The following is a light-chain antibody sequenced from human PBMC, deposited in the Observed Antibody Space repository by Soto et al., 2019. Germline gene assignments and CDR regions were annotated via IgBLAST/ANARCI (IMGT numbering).Light chain of an antibody. CDR2: GAS. CDR3: QQYNNWPTT. CDR1: QSVSSN. Sequence: EIVMTQSPATLSVSPGERATLSCRASQSVSSNLAWYQQKPGQAPRLLIYGASTRATGIPARFSGSGSGTEFTLTISSLQSEDFAVYYCQQYNNWPTTFGPWTKVDIK. J-gene: IGKJ3*01. V-gene: IGKV3-15*01.